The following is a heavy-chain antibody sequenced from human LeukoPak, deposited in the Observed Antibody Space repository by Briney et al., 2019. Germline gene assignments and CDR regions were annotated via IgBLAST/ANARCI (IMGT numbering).Heavy chain of an antibody. CDR1: GFTLSSYE. V-gene: IGHV3-21*04. Sequence: GGSLRLSCTASGFTLSSYEMSWIRQAPGKGLEWVSSISSSSSSYISYADSVKGRFTISRDNAKNSLYLQMNSLRAEDTAVYYCAKDQSSSWYSRPIDYWGQGTLVTVSS. D-gene: IGHD6-13*01. J-gene: IGHJ4*02. CDR3: AKDQSSSWYSRPIDY. CDR2: ISSSSSSYI.